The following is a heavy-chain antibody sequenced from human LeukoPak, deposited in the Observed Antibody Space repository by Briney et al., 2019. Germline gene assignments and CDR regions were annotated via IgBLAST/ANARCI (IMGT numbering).Heavy chain of an antibody. V-gene: IGHV4-39*07. Sequence: SETLSLTCTVSGGSISSSSYYWGWIRQPPGKGLEWIGSIYYSGSTYYNPSLKSRVSISVDTSKNQFSLKLRSVTAADTAVYYCARGQRSDAGWGLYYYYYYIDVWGKGTTVTVSS. J-gene: IGHJ6*03. CDR2: IYYSGST. CDR3: ARGQRSDAGWGLYYYYYYIDV. D-gene: IGHD3-10*01. CDR1: GGSISSSSYY.